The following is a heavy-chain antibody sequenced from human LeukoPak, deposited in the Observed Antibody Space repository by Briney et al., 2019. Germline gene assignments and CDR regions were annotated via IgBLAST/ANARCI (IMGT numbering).Heavy chain of an antibody. D-gene: IGHD3-9*01. CDR3: ARGRRPSYYDILTGYPTGWFDP. CDR2: IGTVGDT. J-gene: IGHJ5*02. V-gene: IGHV3-13*01. CDR1: GFTFSSYD. Sequence: GGSLRLSCAASGFTFSSYDMHWVRQATGKGLEWVSAIGTVGDTYYPGSVKGRFTISRENAKNSLYLQMNSLRAGDTAVYYCARGRRPSYYDILTGYPTGWFDPWGQGTLVTVSS.